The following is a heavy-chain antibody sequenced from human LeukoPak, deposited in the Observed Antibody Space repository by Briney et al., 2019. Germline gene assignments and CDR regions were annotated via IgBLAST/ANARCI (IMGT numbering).Heavy chain of an antibody. CDR2: LNPDGITT. D-gene: IGHD4/OR15-4a*01. V-gene: IGHV3-74*01. Sequence: PGGSLRLSCAASGFTFSSFRMHWVRQPPGKGPVWISRLNPDGITTTYADSVEGRFTISRDNAKNTLYLQMNSLRAEDTAVYYCARSQYGGAYADYWGQGTLVTVSS. J-gene: IGHJ4*02. CDR1: GFTFSSFR. CDR3: ARSQYGGAYADY.